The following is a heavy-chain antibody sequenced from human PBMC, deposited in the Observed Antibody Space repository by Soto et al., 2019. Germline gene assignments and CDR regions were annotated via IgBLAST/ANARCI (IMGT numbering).Heavy chain of an antibody. CDR2: ISYDGSNK. D-gene: IGHD3-3*01. V-gene: IGHV3-30-3*01. J-gene: IGHJ4*02. CDR3: ARDRHYDFWASAPY. Sequence: PGGSLRLSCAASGFNFSSYAMHWVRQDTGKGLEWVAVISYDGSNKYYADSVKGRFTISRDNSKNTLYLQMNSLRAEDTAVYYCARDRHYDFWASAPYWGQGTLVTVSS. CDR1: GFNFSSYA.